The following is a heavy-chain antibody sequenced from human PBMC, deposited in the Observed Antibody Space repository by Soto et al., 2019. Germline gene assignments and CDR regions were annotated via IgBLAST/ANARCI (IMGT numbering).Heavy chain of an antibody. V-gene: IGHV3-33*01. D-gene: IGHD3-3*01. J-gene: IGHJ6*02. Sequence: LRLSCAASGFTFSSYGMHWVRQAPGKGLEWVAVIWYDGSNKYYADSAKGRFTISRDNSKNTLHLQMNSLRAEDTAVYYCARGSNYDFWSGYITYYYYGMDVWGQGTTVTVSS. CDR2: IWYDGSNK. CDR3: ARGSNYDFWSGYITYYYYGMDV. CDR1: GFTFSSYG.